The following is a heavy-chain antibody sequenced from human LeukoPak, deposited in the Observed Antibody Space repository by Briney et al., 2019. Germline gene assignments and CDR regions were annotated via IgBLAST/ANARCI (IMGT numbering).Heavy chain of an antibody. V-gene: IGHV3-64D*06. D-gene: IGHD6-19*01. Sequence: GGSLRLSCSASGFTFSTRPMRWVRQAPGKGLEYVSGSSANGGSTYYADSVKGRFIISRDNSKNTVYLQMSSLRPEDTAMYYCVNQISGWVYWGQGTLVTVSS. CDR1: GFTFSTRP. CDR2: SSANGGST. CDR3: VNQISGWVY. J-gene: IGHJ4*02.